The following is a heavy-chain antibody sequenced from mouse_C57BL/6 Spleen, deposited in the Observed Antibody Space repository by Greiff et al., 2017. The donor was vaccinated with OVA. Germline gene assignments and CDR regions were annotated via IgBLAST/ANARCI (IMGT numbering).Heavy chain of an antibody. Sequence: EVKLQESGGGLVKPGGSLKLSCAASGFTFSSYAMSWVRQTPEKRLEWVATISDGGSYTYYPDNVKGRFTISRDNAKNNLYLQMSHLKSEDTAMYYCARRGNPYYFDYWGQGTTLTVSS. V-gene: IGHV5-4*03. J-gene: IGHJ2*01. CDR2: ISDGGSYT. CDR3: ARRGNPYYFDY. D-gene: IGHD2-1*01. CDR1: GFTFSSYA.